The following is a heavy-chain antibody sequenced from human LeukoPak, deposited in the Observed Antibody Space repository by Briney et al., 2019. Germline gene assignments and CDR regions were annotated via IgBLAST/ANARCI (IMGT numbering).Heavy chain of an antibody. Sequence: PSETLSLTCSVPGGPIISSYFWSWIRQPAGKGLEWIGRIYHTGITDFNPSLKTRVTMSVATSKNQFSLNLDSVTAADTAVYYCAKYASGSLVVWGQGTLVTVSS. CDR1: GGPIISSYF. CDR3: AKYASGSLVV. V-gene: IGHV4-4*07. D-gene: IGHD3-10*01. CDR2: IYHTGIT. J-gene: IGHJ4*02.